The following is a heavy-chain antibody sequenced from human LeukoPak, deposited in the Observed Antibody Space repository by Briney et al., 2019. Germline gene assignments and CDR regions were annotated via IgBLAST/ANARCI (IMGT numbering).Heavy chain of an antibody. V-gene: IGHV5-10-1*01. D-gene: IGHD3-10*02. CDR1: GYSFTTYW. CDR2: IDPSDSYI. CDR3: ARRMKGDYVNYLSGMDV. Sequence: GESLKISCKGSGYSFTTYWITWVRQMPGKGLEWMGRIDPSDSYINYSPSFQDHVTISADKSTTTAYLEWSSLKASDSATYYCARRMKGDYVNYLSGMDVWGKGTTVTVSS. J-gene: IGHJ6*04.